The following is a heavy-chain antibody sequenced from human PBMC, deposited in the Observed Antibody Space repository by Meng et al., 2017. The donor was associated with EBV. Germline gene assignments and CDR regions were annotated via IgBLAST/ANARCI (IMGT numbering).Heavy chain of an antibody. V-gene: IGHV7-4-1*02. J-gene: IGHJ4*02. D-gene: IGHD1-1*01. CDR1: GYTFRNYA. CDR3: ARGVEENGSHYPFYS. Sequence: QVPLARSVSAWKRPGASVKVSCKVSGYTFRNYAINWMRQVPGQGLEWMGWINTYSGKATFAQGFTGRFVFSLDTPVTTAHLQISGLKTEDSAVYYCARGVEENGSHYPFYSWGQGTLVTVSS. CDR2: INTYSGKA.